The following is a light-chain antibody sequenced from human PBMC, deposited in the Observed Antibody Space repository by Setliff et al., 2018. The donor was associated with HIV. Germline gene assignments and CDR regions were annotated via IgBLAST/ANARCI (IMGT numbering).Light chain of an antibody. Sequence: QSALTQPASVSGAPGQAITISCTGNNSDMGTYDLVSWYQQHPGRAPKLTIFEVKRRPSGVSNRFSGSKSGNTASLTISGLQAKDEATFFCSSYTGSDTFDVSGTGTNVT. V-gene: IGLV2-23*02. CDR2: EVK. CDR3: SSYTGSDTFDV. CDR1: NSDMGTYDL. J-gene: IGLJ1*01.